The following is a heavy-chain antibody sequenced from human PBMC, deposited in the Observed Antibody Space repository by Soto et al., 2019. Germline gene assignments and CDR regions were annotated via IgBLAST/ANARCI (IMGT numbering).Heavy chain of an antibody. CDR3: ARDMYSSDYFVKWFEP. D-gene: IGHD6-19*01. Sequence: QVRLVESGGGVVQPGRSLRLYCTASGFSFSSCAMYWFRQPPGKGLEWVAVISKDGMNKNYADSVKGRVTVSRDNANYSLDLQLNSLRGEDTAMYYCARDMYSSDYFVKWFEPWGQGTLVTVSS. J-gene: IGHJ5*02. CDR1: GFSFSSCA. V-gene: IGHV3-30*04. CDR2: ISKDGMNK.